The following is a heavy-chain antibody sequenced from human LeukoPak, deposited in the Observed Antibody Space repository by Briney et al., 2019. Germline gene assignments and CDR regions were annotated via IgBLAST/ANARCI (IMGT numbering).Heavy chain of an antibody. CDR1: GGTFSSYT. D-gene: IGHD3-22*01. Sequence: SVKVSCKASGGTFSSYTISWVRQAPGQGLEWMGRIIPILGIANYAQKFQGRVTITADKSTSTAYMERSSLRSEDTAVYYCARSSGRNFDYWGQGTLVTVAS. J-gene: IGHJ4*02. V-gene: IGHV1-69*02. CDR2: IIPILGIA. CDR3: ARSSGRNFDY.